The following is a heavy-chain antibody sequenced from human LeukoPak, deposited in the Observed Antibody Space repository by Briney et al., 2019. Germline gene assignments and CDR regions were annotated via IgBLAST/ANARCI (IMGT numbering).Heavy chain of an antibody. V-gene: IGHV3-7*01. J-gene: IGHJ4*02. Sequence: PGGSLRLSCAASQFSISYDWMHWVRQAPGKGLEWVASIKEDGRDIHYLDSVKGRFGISRDNAKNSLCLEMNTLRAVDTAVYYCVRGSGWFFGLWGQGSLVTVSS. CDR2: IKEDGRDI. D-gene: IGHD6-19*01. CDR3: VRGSGWFFGL. CDR1: QFSISYDW.